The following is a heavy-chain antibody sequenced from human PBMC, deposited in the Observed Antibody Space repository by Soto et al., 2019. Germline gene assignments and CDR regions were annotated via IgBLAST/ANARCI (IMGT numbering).Heavy chain of an antibody. D-gene: IGHD6-13*01. CDR2: ISSSSSTI. CDR1: GFTFSSYS. Sequence: EVQLLESGGGLVQPGGSLRLSCAASGFTFSSYSMNWVRQAPGKGLEWVSYISSSSSTIYYADSVKGRFTISRDNAKXXXXXXXXXXXXXXXXXXXXXXXPERIAEIGWFDPWGQGTLVTVSS. J-gene: IGHJ5*02. CDR3: XXXPERIAEIGWFDP. V-gene: IGHV3-48*01.